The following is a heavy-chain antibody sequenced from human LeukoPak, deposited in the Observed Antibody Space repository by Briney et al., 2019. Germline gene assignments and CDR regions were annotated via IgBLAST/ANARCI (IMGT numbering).Heavy chain of an antibody. CDR1: GYTFTSYA. J-gene: IGHJ4*02. V-gene: IGHV7-4-1*02. D-gene: IGHD1-26*01. Sequence: GASVKVSCKASGYTFTSYAMNWVRQAPGQGLEWMGWINTNTGNPTYAQGFTGRFVFSLDTSVSTAYLQISGLKAEDTAVYYCARGFVRLVGAMAHYFDYWGQGTLVTVSS. CDR2: INTNTGNP. CDR3: ARGFVRLVGAMAHYFDY.